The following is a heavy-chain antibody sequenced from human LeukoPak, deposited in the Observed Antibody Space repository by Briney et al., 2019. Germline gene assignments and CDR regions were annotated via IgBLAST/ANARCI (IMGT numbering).Heavy chain of an antibody. CDR3: ARDNYAGANWFDP. J-gene: IGHJ5*02. V-gene: IGHV1-69*05. D-gene: IGHD1-7*01. Sequence: SVKVSCKASGGTFSSYAISWVRQHPGQGLEWMGGIIPIFGTANYAQKFQGRVTITTDESTSTAYMELSSLRSEDTAVYYCARDNYAGANWFDPWGQGTLVTVSS. CDR1: GGTFSSYA. CDR2: IIPIFGTA.